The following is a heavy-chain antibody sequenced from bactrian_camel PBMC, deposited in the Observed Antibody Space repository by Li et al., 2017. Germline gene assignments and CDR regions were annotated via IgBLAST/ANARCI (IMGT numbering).Heavy chain of an antibody. D-gene: IGHD1*01. J-gene: IGHJ4*01. CDR1: GYRVGTSG. V-gene: IGHV3S55*01. CDR2: ITSDGTT. Sequence: HVQLVESGGGSVQAGGSLKLSCVVSGYRVGTSGMGWFRQAPGSACQLVSTITSDGTTYYTDSVKGRFALSQDNSKRTLYLQMKDLKPEDTAMYYCAADRCYPGCLDQEMCSPTGAGGPRSPSP. CDR3: AADRCYPGCLDQEMCSPT.